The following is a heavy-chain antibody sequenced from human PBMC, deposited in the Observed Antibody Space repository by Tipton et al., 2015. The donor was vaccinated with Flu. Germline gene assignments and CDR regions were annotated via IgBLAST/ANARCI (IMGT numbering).Heavy chain of an antibody. V-gene: IGHV4-39*07. D-gene: IGHD4-17*01. CDR2: VDYRGST. CDR1: GGSISNYNYY. J-gene: IGHJ5*02. Sequence: TLSLTCTVSGGSISNYNYYWGWIRQSPAKGPEWIGTVDYRGSTYYNPSLKSRVTISIDTSKNQFSLKLTSVTAADTAVYYCDADGEAFDPWGPGTLVTVSS. CDR3: DADGEAFDP.